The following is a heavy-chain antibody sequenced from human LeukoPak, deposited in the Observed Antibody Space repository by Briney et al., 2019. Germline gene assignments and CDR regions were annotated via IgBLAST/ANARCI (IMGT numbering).Heavy chain of an antibody. CDR3: TTTYYYDSSTYYGVKSDY. J-gene: IGHJ4*02. CDR1: GLTFKNAW. CDR2: IKSKINGGTT. D-gene: IGHD3-22*01. Sequence: GGSLRLSCVASGLTFKNAWMTWVRQAPGEGLEWVGRIKSKINGGTTDYAAPVKGRFTISRDDSKNTLYLQMNSLKTEDTAVYYCTTTYYYDSSTYYGVKSDYWGQGTLVTVSS. V-gene: IGHV3-15*01.